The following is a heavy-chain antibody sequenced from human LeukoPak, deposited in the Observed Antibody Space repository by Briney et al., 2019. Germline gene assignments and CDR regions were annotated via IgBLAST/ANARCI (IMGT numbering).Heavy chain of an antibody. CDR2: ISGTGGAT. D-gene: IGHD2-21*01. V-gene: IGHV3-23*01. CDR1: GFSFGNYA. CDR3: VKDPRDTYGTNWFVS. J-gene: IGHJ5*01. Sequence: GGSLRLSCVASGFSFGNYAMSWVRQAPGKGPQWVSQISGTGGATWYAGFARDRFTISRDNSKKTLYLQMSGLGVEDTAMYYCVKDPRDTYGTNWFVSWGQGTLLIVSS.